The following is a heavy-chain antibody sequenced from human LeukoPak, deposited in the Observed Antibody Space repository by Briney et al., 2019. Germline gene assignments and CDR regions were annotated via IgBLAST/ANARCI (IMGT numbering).Heavy chain of an antibody. D-gene: IGHD3-10*01. V-gene: IGHV4-38-2*02. J-gene: IGHJ4*02. Sequence: SETLSLTCIVSGYSISSGYYWGWIRQPPGKGLEWIGSIYHSGSTNYNPSLKGRVTISVDTSKNQFSLKLSSVTAADTAVYYCASDDYYGSGSYRWWGQGTLVTVSS. CDR3: ASDDYYGSGSYRW. CDR2: IYHSGST. CDR1: GYSISSGYY.